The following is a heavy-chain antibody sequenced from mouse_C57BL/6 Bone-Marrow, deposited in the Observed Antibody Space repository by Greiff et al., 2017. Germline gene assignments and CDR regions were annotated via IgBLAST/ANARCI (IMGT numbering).Heavy chain of an antibody. V-gene: IGHV1-81*01. CDR3: ARRLRYYAMDY. Sequence: VQGVESGAELARPGASVKLSCKASGYTFTSYGISWVKQRTGQGLEWIGEIYPRSGNTYYNEKFKGKATLTADKSSSTAYMELRSLTSEDSAVYFCARRLRYYAMDYWGQGTSVTVSS. D-gene: IGHD1-1*01. CDR1: GYTFTSYG. J-gene: IGHJ4*01. CDR2: IYPRSGNT.